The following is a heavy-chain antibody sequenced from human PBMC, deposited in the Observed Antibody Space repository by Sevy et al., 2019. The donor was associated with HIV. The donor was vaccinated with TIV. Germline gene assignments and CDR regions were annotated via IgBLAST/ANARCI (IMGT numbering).Heavy chain of an antibody. CDR3: AREMSF. V-gene: IGHV3-48*03. CDR1: GFTFSNYA. Sequence: GGSLRLSCAASGFTFSNYAMNWVRQSPGKGLEWVSYISASGYTIYYADSIKGRFSISRDNARNSLHLQMDNLSADDTAIYYCAREMSFWGQVTRVTVSS. J-gene: IGHJ3*01. CDR2: ISASGYTI.